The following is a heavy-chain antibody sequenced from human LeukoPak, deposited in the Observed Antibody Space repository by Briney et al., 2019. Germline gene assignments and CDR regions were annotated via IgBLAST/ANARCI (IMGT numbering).Heavy chain of an antibody. Sequence: PGGSLRLSCAASGFTFRSYSMNWVRQAPGKGLEWVSYISSSSSTINYADSVKGRFTVSRDNAKNSLYLQMNSLRAEDTAVYYCARGFGANFDYWGQGTLVTVSS. CDR3: ARGFGANFDY. CDR2: ISSSSSTI. J-gene: IGHJ4*02. V-gene: IGHV3-48*04. D-gene: IGHD3-16*01. CDR1: GFTFRSYS.